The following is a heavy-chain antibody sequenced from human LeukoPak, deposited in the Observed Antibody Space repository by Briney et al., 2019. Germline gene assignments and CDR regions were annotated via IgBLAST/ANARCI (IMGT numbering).Heavy chain of an antibody. J-gene: IGHJ4*02. CDR3: ASLQQQLLALDY. V-gene: IGHV4-39*07. Sequence: PSETLSLTCTVSGGSISSSSYYWGWIRQPPGKGLVWIGSIYYSGSTYYNPSLKSRVTISVDTSKNQFSLKLSSVTAADTAVYYCASLQQQLLALDYWGQGTLVTVSS. CDR2: IYYSGST. CDR1: GGSISSSSYY. D-gene: IGHD6-13*01.